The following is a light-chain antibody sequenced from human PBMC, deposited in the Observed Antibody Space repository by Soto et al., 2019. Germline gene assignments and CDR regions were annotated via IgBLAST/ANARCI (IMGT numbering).Light chain of an antibody. CDR3: QQYDSSPRT. Sequence: EIVLTQSPGTLSLSPGERATLSCRASQSVSSSYLAWYQQKPGQAPRLLIYGASSRATGITDRFSGSGSGTDFTLTISRLEPEDIAVYYCQQYDSSPRTFGQGTTVEIK. V-gene: IGKV3-20*01. J-gene: IGKJ1*01. CDR2: GAS. CDR1: QSVSSSY.